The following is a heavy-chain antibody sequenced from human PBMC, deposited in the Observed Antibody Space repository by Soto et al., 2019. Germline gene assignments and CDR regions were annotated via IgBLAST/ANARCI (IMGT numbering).Heavy chain of an antibody. J-gene: IGHJ4*02. V-gene: IGHV3-30-3*01. CDR1: GFTFNNYA. D-gene: IGHD2-15*01. Sequence: QVQLVESGGGVVQPGRSLRLSCAASGFTFNNYAIHWVRQAPGKRLEWVAVISYDGSNKYYADSVKGRFTISRDNSKNTLYLQMNSLRAEDTAVYYCARDHQMSMCGAGTCYAAYWGQGTLVTVSS. CDR3: ARDHQMSMCGAGTCYAAY. CDR2: ISYDGSNK.